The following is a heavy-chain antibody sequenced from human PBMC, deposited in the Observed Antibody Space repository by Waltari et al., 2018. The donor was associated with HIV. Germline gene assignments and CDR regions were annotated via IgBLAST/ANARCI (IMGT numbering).Heavy chain of an antibody. V-gene: IGHV3-64D*06. D-gene: IGHD3-9*01. CDR1: GFTFSSYA. CDR2: ISGDGNST. Sequence: EVQLVESGGTLVQPGGSLRLSCSASGFTFSSYAIHWVRQTPGKGLEYVSGISGDGNSTYYEGSLKGRFTITRDNSKNTVWLQMRSLRAEDTAVYYCAKGNYDVLTGYYGPSFEYWGQGTLVTVSS. CDR3: AKGNYDVLTGYYGPSFEY. J-gene: IGHJ4*02.